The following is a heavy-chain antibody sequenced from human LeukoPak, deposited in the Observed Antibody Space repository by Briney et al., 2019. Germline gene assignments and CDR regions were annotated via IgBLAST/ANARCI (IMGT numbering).Heavy chain of an antibody. CDR1: GFTSSSYS. J-gene: IGHJ4*02. V-gene: IGHV3-21*01. Sequence: GGPLRLSCAASGFTSSSYSMNLGRAAPGGGASWVSSISSSSSYIYYADSVKGRFTISRDNAKNSLYLQMNSLRAEDTAVYYCARDSRSGSPDYWGQGTLVTVSS. CDR3: ARDSRSGSPDY. D-gene: IGHD1-26*01. CDR2: ISSSSSYI.